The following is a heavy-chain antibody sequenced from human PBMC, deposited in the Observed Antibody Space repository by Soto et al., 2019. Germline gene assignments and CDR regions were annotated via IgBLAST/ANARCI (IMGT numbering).Heavy chain of an antibody. Sequence: SVKVSCKASGDSFSKYTVNWVRQAPRQGLEWMGGIIPRFGTTNYAPTLQDRVTITADESMNTVYMELSSLRSEDAALYYCARGRGLYNSGRSQLDSWGQGTLVTVSS. CDR1: GDSFSKYT. V-gene: IGHV1-69*13. CDR2: IIPRFGTT. J-gene: IGHJ4*02. D-gene: IGHD1-26*01. CDR3: ARGRGLYNSGRSQLDS.